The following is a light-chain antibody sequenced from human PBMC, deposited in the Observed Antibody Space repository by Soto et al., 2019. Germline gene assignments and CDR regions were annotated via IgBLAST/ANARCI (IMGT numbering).Light chain of an antibody. Sequence: EIVMTQSPASLSVSPGERVTLSCRASQSVRSELAWYQQKSGQPPRLLIYGASTRATGIPARFSGSGSGTEFTLTINDLQSEDFAVYYCQQYNSYPYTFGQGTKLEIK. J-gene: IGKJ2*01. V-gene: IGKV3-15*01. CDR3: QQYNSYPYT. CDR1: QSVRSE. CDR2: GAS.